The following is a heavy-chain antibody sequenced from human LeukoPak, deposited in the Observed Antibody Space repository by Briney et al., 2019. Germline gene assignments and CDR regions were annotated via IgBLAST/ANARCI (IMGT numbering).Heavy chain of an antibody. CDR2: ISSSSSYI. CDR3: ARDDPRAPDAFDI. CDR1: GFTFSSYS. Sequence: GGSLRLSCAASGFTFSSYSMNWVRQAPGKGLEWVSYISSSSSYIYYADSVKGRFTISRDNAKNSLYLQMNSLRAEDTAVYYCARDDPRAPDAFDIWGQGTVVTVSS. V-gene: IGHV3-21*01. J-gene: IGHJ3*02.